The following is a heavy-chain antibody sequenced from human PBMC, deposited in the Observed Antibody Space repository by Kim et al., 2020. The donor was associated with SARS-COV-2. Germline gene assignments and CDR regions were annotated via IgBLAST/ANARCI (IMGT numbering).Heavy chain of an antibody. D-gene: IGHD6-6*01. CDR2: N. J-gene: IGHJ4*02. V-gene: IGHV4-39*02. Sequence: NYYNPSLKSRLTISVDTSKNQFSLKLSSVTAADTAVYYCARDGASRPFAYWGQGTLVTVSS. CDR3: ARDGASRPFAY.